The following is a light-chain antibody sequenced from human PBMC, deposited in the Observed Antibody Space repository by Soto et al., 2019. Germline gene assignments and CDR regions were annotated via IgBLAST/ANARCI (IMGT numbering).Light chain of an antibody. CDR1: QSISTY. CDR2: AAS. J-gene: IGKJ1*01. V-gene: IGKV1-39*01. Sequence: DIQMTQSPSTLSASVGDRVTITCRASQSISTYLNWYQQKPGNAPKVLIFAASSLLSGVPSRFSGSGSGTDFTLTITSLQPEDFATYYCQQSHSFPRTFGQGTNV. CDR3: QQSHSFPRT.